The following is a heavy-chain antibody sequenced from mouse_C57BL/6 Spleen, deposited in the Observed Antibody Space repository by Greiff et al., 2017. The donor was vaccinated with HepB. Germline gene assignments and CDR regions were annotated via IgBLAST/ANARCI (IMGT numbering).Heavy chain of an antibody. CDR1: GFTFSSYA. V-gene: IGHV5-4*03. CDR3: ARVELGSFFAY. CDR2: ISDGGSYT. Sequence: EVMLVESGGGLVKPGGSLKLSCAASGFTFSSYAMSWVRQTPEKRLEWVATISDGGSYTYYPDNVKGRFTISRDNAKNNLYLQMSHLKSEDTAMYYCARVELGSFFAYWGQGTLVTVSA. J-gene: IGHJ3*01. D-gene: IGHD3-3*01.